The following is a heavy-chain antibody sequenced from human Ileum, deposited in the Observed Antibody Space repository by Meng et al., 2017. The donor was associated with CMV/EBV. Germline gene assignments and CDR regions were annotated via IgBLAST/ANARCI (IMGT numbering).Heavy chain of an antibody. Sequence: QVQLMQSGAGVKEPGASVKVSCKTSGHTFSDYYMHWVRQAPGQGLEWMGWIRSDGSATNYAQKLRDRVTMTRDASVSTAYMELSGLTSDDTAVYFCVRSSGWSLFDYWGPGALVTVSS. D-gene: IGHD6-19*01. V-gene: IGHV1-2*02. CDR3: VRSSGWSLFDY. CDR1: GHTFSDYY. J-gene: IGHJ4*02. CDR2: IRSDGSAT.